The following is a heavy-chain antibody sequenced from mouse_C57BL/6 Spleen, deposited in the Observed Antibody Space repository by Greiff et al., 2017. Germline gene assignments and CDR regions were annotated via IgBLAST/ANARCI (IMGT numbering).Heavy chain of an antibody. CDR1: GYSITSGYY. CDR3: AREYYGSPWDY. D-gene: IGHD1-1*01. Sequence: VQLKESGPGLVKPSQSLSLTCSVTGYSITSGYYWNWIRQFPGNKLEWMGCISYDGSNNYNPSLKNRISITRDTSKNQFFLKLNSVTTEDTATYYCAREYYGSPWDYWGQGTSVTVSS. CDR2: ISYDGSN. V-gene: IGHV3-6*01. J-gene: IGHJ4*01.